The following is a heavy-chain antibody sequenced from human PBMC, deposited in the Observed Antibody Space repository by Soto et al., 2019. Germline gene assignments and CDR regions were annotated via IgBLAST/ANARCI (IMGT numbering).Heavy chain of an antibody. CDR2: IYYSGST. J-gene: IGHJ5*02. CDR3: ARLPWADYGGIFDP. D-gene: IGHD4-17*01. CDR1: RGSISSYY. V-gene: IGHV4-59*01. Sequence: PSETLSLTCTVSRGSISSYYWNWIRQPPGKGLEWIGYIYYSGSTNYNPSLKSRVTISVDTSKNQFSLKLYSVTTADTAMYYCARLPWADYGGIFDPWGQGTLVTVSS.